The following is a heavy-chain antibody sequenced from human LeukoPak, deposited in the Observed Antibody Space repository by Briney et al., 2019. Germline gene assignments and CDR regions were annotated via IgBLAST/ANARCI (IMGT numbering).Heavy chain of an antibody. D-gene: IGHD3-16*02. Sequence: VASVKVSCKASGYTFTGYYMHWVRQAPGQGLEWMVWINPNSGGTNYAQKFQGRVTMTRDTSSSTAYMELSRLRSDDTAVYYCARNLGLRLGELSEIDYWGQGTLVTVSS. CDR1: GYTFTGYY. CDR2: INPNSGGT. V-gene: IGHV1-2*02. J-gene: IGHJ4*02. CDR3: ARNLGLRLGELSEIDY.